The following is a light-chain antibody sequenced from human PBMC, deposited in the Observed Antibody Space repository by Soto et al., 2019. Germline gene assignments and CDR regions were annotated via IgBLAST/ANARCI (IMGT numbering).Light chain of an antibody. Sequence: QSVLTQPPSASGSPGQSVTISCTGTSSDVGAYNYVSWYQQYTGKAPKLMIYDVSKRPSGVPDRFSGSKSGNTASLTVSGLRADDEAVYYCQSYDSSLSGSVFGGGTKLTVL. CDR2: DVS. V-gene: IGLV2-8*01. CDR3: QSYDSSLSGSV. J-gene: IGLJ3*02. CDR1: SSDVGAYNY.